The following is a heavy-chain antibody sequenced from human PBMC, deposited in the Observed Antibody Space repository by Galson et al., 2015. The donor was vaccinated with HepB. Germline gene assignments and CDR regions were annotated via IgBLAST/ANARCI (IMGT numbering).Heavy chain of an antibody. V-gene: IGHV4-59*08. J-gene: IGHJ4*02. Sequence: ETLSLTCTVSGGSIRGYYWSWIRQPPGKGLEWIGYIYYNGSTNYNPSLKSRVTMSVDTSKIQFSLKLSSVTAADTAVYYCARHPGRSSGFDFDYWGQGTLVTVSS. CDR2: IYYNGST. CDR3: ARHPGRSSGFDFDY. D-gene: IGHD6-6*01. CDR1: GGSIRGYY.